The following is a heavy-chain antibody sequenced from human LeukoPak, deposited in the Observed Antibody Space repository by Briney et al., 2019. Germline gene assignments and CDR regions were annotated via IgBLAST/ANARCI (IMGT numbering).Heavy chain of an antibody. J-gene: IGHJ6*03. Sequence: PSETPSLTCTVSGGSISSYYWSWIRQPPGKGLEWIGYIYYSGSTNYNPSLKSRVTISVDTSKNQFSLKLSSVTAADTTVYYCARVLEYSGYGTKIYYYYYYMDVWGKGTTVTVSS. CDR2: IYYSGST. CDR3: ARVLEYSGYGTKIYYYYYYMDV. V-gene: IGHV4-59*01. D-gene: IGHD5-12*01. CDR1: GGSISSYY.